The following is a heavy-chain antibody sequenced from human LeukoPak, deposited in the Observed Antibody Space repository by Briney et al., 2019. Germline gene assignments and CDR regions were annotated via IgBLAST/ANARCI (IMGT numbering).Heavy chain of an antibody. V-gene: IGHV4-31*03. J-gene: IGHJ4*02. CDR1: GGSISSGGYY. CDR3: AREGGGDYYDSSGYYRFDY. CDR2: IYYSGST. Sequence: SETLSLTCTVSGGSISSGGYYWSWIRQHPGKGLEWIGYIYYSGSTYYNPSLKSRVTISVDTSKNQFSLKLSSVTAADTAVYYCAREGGGDYYDSSGYYRFDYWGQGTLVTVSS. D-gene: IGHD3-22*01.